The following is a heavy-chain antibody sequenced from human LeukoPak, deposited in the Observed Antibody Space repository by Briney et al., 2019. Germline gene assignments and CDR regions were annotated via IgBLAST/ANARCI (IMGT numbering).Heavy chain of an antibody. CDR2: INHSGST. V-gene: IGHV4-34*01. Sequence: PSETLTLTCAVYGGSFSGYYWSWIRQPPGKGLERIGEINHSGSTNYNPSLKSRVTISVDTSKNQFSLKLSSVTAADTAVYYCASYPHDYGDYGGLDYWGQGTLVTVSS. D-gene: IGHD4-17*01. J-gene: IGHJ4*02. CDR1: GGSFSGYY. CDR3: ASYPHDYGDYGGLDY.